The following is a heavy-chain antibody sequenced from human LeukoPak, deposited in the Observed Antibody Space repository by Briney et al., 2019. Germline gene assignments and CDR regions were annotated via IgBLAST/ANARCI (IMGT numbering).Heavy chain of an antibody. CDR1: GGSISSGSSY. V-gene: IGHV4-61*02. Sequence: SETLSLTCTVSGGSISSGSSYWSWIRQPAGKGLEWIGRIYTSGSTNYNPSLKTRVTISVDTSKNQFSRELSSVTAADTAVYYCARGPTYCSSSSCLQGEWCQGTLVTVSS. CDR3: ARGPTYCSSSSCLQGE. CDR2: IYTSGST. J-gene: IGHJ4*02. D-gene: IGHD2-15*01.